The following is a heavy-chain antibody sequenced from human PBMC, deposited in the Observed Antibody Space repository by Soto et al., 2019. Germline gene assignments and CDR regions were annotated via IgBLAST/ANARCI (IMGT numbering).Heavy chain of an antibody. V-gene: IGHV1-18*01. CDR2: ISADNGNT. J-gene: IGHJ4*02. CDR1: GYTFTSYG. D-gene: IGHD4-17*01. CDR3: ERSGYGDYYFDY. Sequence: QVQLVQSGAEVKNPGASVKVSCKASGYTFTSYGISWVRQAPGQGLEWMGWISADNGNTNHAQKLQGRVTMTTDTSTSTAFMELRSLRSDDTAVYYCERSGYGDYYFDYWGQGTLVTVSS.